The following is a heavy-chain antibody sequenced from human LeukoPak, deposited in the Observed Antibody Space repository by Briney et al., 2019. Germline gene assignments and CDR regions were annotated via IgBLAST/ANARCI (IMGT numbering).Heavy chain of an antibody. D-gene: IGHD2-15*01. J-gene: IGHJ6*04. V-gene: IGHV1-69*06. CDR1: GGTFSSYA. CDR3: ARSPCSGGSCYPGVSYYYYGMDV. Sequence: ASVKVSCKASGGTFSSYAISWVRQAPGQGLEWMGGIIPIFGTANDAQKFQGRVTITADKSTSTAYMELSSLRSEDTAVYYCARSPCSGGSCYPGVSYYYYGMDVWGKGTTVTVSS. CDR2: IIPIFGTA.